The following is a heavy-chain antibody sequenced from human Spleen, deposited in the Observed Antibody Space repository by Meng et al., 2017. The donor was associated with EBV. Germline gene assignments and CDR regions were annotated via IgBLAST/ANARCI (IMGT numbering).Heavy chain of an antibody. J-gene: IGHJ4*02. Sequence: QVQLQESGPGLVNPSETLSLPCAVSGGSISSSNWWNWVRQPPGKGLEWIGDIYHTANTNYNPSLKSRVTISVDTSKNQFSLNLSSVTAADTAVYYCARTVGATSVFDYWGQGTLVTVSS. V-gene: IGHV4-4*02. D-gene: IGHD1-26*01. CDR2: IYHTANT. CDR1: GGSISSSNW. CDR3: ARTVGATSVFDY.